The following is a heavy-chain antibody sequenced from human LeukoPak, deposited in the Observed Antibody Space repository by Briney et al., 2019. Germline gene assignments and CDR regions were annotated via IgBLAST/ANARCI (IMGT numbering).Heavy chain of an antibody. D-gene: IGHD3-10*01. CDR3: ARVSLLLYWFDP. V-gene: IGHV1-18*01. CDR2: ISAYNGNT. J-gene: IGHJ5*02. CDR1: GYTFTSYG. Sequence: ASVKVSCKASGYTFTSYGISWVRQAPGQGLEWMGWISAYNGNTNYAQKLQGRVTMTTDTSTSTSYMELRSLRSDDTAVYYCARVSLLLYWFDPWGQGTLVTVSS.